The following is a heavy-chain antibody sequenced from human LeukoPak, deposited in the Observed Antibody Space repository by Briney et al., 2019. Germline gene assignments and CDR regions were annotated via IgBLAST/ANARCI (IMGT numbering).Heavy chain of an antibody. J-gene: IGHJ4*02. Sequence: SSETLSLTCAAYGVTFSGYYWSWIRQAPGKGLEWIGVINHSGSTNYNPSLKHRVSISVDTSKNEFALKLSSVTAADTAVYYCARGEGWLGFDYWGEGTLVTASP. V-gene: IGHV4-34*01. D-gene: IGHD6-19*01. CDR1: GVTFSGYY. CDR3: ARGEGWLGFDY. CDR2: INHSGST.